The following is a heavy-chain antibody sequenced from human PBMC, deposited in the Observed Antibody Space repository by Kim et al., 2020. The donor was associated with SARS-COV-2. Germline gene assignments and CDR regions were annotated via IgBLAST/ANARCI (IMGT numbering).Heavy chain of an antibody. D-gene: IGHD4-4*01. CDR2: IIPIFGTA. Sequence: SVKVSCKASGGTFSSYAISWVRQAPGQGLEWMGGIIPIFGTANYAQKLQGRVTITADESTSTAYMELSSLRSEDTAVYYCARVEMATITGAFDIWGQGTMVTVSS. V-gene: IGHV1-69*13. CDR3: ARVEMATITGAFDI. CDR1: GGTFSSYA. J-gene: IGHJ3*02.